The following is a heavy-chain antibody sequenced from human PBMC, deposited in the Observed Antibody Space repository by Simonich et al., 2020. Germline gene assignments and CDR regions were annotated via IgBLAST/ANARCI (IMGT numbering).Heavy chain of an antibody. J-gene: IGHJ4*02. CDR2: INPNRGGT. CDR1: GYTFTGYY. D-gene: IGHD7-27*01. Sequence: QVQLVQSGAEVKKPGASVKVSCKASGYTFTGYYMHWVRQAPGQGLEWMGRINPNRGGTNYAQKCQGRVTMTRDTSISTAYMELSRLRSDDTAVYYCARGKLGLQYDYWGQGTLVTVSS. CDR3: ARGKLGLQYDY. V-gene: IGHV1-2*06.